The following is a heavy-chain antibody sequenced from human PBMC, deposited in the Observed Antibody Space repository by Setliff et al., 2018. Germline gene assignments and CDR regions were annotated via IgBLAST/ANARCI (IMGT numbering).Heavy chain of an antibody. Sequence: PSETLSLTCSVSGDSIFDNYWSWIRQSPGRGLEWIAYISYTGSTNYNPSLKSRVTISVDTSKRQFSLKLTSVTAADTAVYYCARALASGSYYGQSSYYMDVWGKGTTVTVSS. J-gene: IGHJ6*03. V-gene: IGHV4-59*08. CDR3: ARALASGSYYGQSSYYMDV. D-gene: IGHD3-10*01. CDR1: GDSIFDNY. CDR2: ISYTGST.